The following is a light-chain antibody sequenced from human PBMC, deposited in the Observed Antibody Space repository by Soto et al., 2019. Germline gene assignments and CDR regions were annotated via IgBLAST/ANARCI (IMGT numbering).Light chain of an antibody. J-gene: IGKJ1*01. CDR2: GAS. CDR3: HQYGSAPAWT. V-gene: IGKV3-20*01. CDR1: QSISSSY. Sequence: EIVLTQSPGNLSLFPGERATLSCRASQSISSSYLAWYQQKPGQAPRLLIYGASSRATGIPDRFSGAGSATDFTLTISRLEPEDFAVYYCHQYGSAPAWTFGQGTKVEIK.